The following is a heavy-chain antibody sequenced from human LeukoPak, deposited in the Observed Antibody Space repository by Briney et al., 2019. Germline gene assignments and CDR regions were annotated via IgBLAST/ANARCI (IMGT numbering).Heavy chain of an antibody. D-gene: IGHD2-15*01. CDR2: IYYSGST. CDR3: ARYCSGGSCSADAFDI. J-gene: IGHJ3*02. V-gene: IGHV4-30-4*08. Sequence: SETLSLTCTVSGGSISSGSYYWSWIRQPPGKGLEWIGYIYYSGSTYYNPSLKSRVTISVDTSKNQFSLKLSSVTAADTAVYYCARYCSGGSCSADAFDIWGQGTMVTVSS. CDR1: GGSISSGSYY.